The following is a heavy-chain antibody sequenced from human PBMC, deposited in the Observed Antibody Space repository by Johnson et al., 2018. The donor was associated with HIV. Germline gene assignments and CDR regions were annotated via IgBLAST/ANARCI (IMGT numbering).Heavy chain of an antibody. CDR2: INSDGSST. CDR1: GFTFSTNW. V-gene: IGHV3-74*01. D-gene: IGHD6-13*01. J-gene: IGHJ3*02. Sequence: VQLVESGGDLVQPGGSLRLSCVGSGFTFSTNWMHWVRQAPGKGLVWVSRINSDGSSTSYAESVKGRFTISRDNSKNTLELQMNSLRAEDTAVYYCAKDQWSSSWTNDAFDIWGQGTMVTVSS. CDR3: AKDQWSSSWTNDAFDI.